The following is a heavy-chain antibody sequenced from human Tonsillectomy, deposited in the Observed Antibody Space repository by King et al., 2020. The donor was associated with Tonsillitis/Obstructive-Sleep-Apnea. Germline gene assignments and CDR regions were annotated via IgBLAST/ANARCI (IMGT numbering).Heavy chain of an antibody. D-gene: IGHD3-3*01. CDR3: AKDMALSYDLWSGYLDYYYMDV. Sequence: DVQLVESGGGVIQPGGSLRLSCAASGFTFDDYAMHWVRQAPGKGLEWVSLISGDGGSTYYADSVKGRFTISRDNSKNSLYLQMNSLRSEDTALYYCAKDMALSYDLWSGYLDYYYMDVWGKGTTVTVSS. J-gene: IGHJ6*03. CDR1: GFTFDDYA. CDR2: ISGDGGST. V-gene: IGHV3-43*02.